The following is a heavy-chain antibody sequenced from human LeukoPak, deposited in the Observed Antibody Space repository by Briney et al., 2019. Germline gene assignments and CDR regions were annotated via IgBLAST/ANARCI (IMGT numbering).Heavy chain of an antibody. CDR2: IYHSGST. CDR3: ARQEYYYGSGSEFDY. D-gene: IGHD3-10*01. V-gene: IGHV4-38-2*01. J-gene: IGHJ4*02. CDR1: GYSISSGYH. Sequence: SETLSLTCAVSGYSISSGYHWGWIRQPPGKGLEWIGSIYHSGSTYYNPSLKSRVTISVDTSKNQFSLKLSSVTAADTAVYYCARQEYYYGSGSEFDYWGQGTLVTVSS.